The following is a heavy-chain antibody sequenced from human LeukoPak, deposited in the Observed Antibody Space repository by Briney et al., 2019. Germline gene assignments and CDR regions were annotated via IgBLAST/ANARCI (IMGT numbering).Heavy chain of an antibody. J-gene: IGHJ4*02. Sequence: SCKASGYTFTGYYMHWVRQAPGQGLEWVAVISYDGSNKYYADSVKGRFTISRDNSKNTLYLQMNSLRAEDTAVYYCASPPHSGYDSWGQGTLVTVSS. V-gene: IGHV3-30*16. CDR2: ISYDGSNK. CDR3: ASPPHSGYDS. D-gene: IGHD5-12*01. CDR1: GYTFTGYY.